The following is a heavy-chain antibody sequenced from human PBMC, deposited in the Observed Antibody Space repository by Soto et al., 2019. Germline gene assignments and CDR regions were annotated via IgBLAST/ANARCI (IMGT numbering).Heavy chain of an antibody. CDR3: AKDVYYDSSGPPRFILVGAFDI. CDR1: GFTFSSYA. CDR2: ISGSGGST. J-gene: IGHJ3*02. D-gene: IGHD3-22*01. Sequence: EVQLLESGGGLVQPGGSLRLSCAASGFTFSSYAMSWVRQAPGKGLEWVSAISGSGGSTYYADSVKGRFTISRDNSKNTLYLQMNSLRAEDTAVYYCAKDVYYDSSGPPRFILVGAFDIWGQGTMVTVSS. V-gene: IGHV3-23*01.